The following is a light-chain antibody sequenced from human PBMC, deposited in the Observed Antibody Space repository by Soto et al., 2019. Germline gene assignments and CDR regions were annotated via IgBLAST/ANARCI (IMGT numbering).Light chain of an antibody. CDR2: DVN. CDR3: SSFTTSSTVV. V-gene: IGLV2-14*01. J-gene: IGLJ2*01. Sequence: QSVLTQPASVSGSPGQSITISCTGTSSDVGGYNYVSWYQHHPGKAPKLMIYDVNNRPSGVSDRFSGSKSGNTASLTISGLQAGDEADYYCSSFTTSSTVVFGGGTQLTVL. CDR1: SSDVGGYNY.